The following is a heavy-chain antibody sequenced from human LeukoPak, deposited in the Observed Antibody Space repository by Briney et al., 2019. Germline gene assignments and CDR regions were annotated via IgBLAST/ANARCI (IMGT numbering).Heavy chain of an antibody. D-gene: IGHD2-15*01. CDR1: GYTFTGYY. CDR3: ARGGVVAAHSNDY. CDR2: INPNSGGT. V-gene: IGHV1-2*02. J-gene: IGHJ4*02. Sequence: ASVKVSCKASGYTFTGYYMHWVRQAPGQGLEWMGCINPNSGGTNYAQKFQGRVTMTRDTSISTAYMALSRLRSDDTAVYYCARGGVVAAHSNDYWGQGTLVTVSS.